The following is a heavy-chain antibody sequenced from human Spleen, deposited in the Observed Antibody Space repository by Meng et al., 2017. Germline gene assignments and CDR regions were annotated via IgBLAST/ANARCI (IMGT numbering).Heavy chain of an antibody. J-gene: IGHJ5*02. V-gene: IGHV3-7*01. D-gene: IGHD3-10*01. CDR3: AREGGYGSGANWFDP. Sequence: GGSLRLSCAASGFAFSSYWMSWVRQAPGKGLEWVANIKQDGSEKYSVDSVKGRFSISRDNAKNSLYLQMNSLRVEDTAVYYCAREGGYGSGANWFDPWGQGTLVTVSS. CDR2: IKQDGSEK. CDR1: GFAFSSYW.